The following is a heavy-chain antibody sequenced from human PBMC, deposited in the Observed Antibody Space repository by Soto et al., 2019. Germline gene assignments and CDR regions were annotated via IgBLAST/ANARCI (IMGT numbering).Heavy chain of an antibody. CDR3: ARDGLRYFDSSGYYSGPPLDY. D-gene: IGHD3-22*01. V-gene: IGHV4-38-2*02. CDR2: IYHTGTT. CDR1: DFSISSDYF. J-gene: IGHJ4*02. Sequence: PSETLSLTCAVSDFSISSDYFWGWIRQPPGKGLEWIGSIYHTGTTYYSPSLKSRATIFLDTSKNQFSLNLTSVTAADTATYYRARDGLRYFDSSGYYSGPPLDYWGQGARVTVSS.